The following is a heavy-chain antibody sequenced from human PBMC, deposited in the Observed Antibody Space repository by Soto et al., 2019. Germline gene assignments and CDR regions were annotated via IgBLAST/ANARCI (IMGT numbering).Heavy chain of an antibody. CDR2: INHSGST. CDR3: ARWLYYGGNSRWFDP. J-gene: IGHJ5*02. CDR1: GGSFSGYY. D-gene: IGHD4-17*01. V-gene: IGHV4-34*01. Sequence: QVQLQQWGAGLLKPSETLSLTCAVYGGSFSGYYWSWIRQPPGKGLEWIGEINHSGSTNYNPSLKSRVTISVDTSKNQFSLKLSSVTAADTAVYYCARWLYYGGNSRWFDPWGQGTLVTVSS.